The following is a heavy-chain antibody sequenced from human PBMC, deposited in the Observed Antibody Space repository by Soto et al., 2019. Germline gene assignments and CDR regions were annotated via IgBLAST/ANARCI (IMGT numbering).Heavy chain of an antibody. CDR2: IWYDGSNK. Sequence: GGSLRLSCAASGFTFSSYGMHWVRQAPGKGLEWVAVIWYDGSNKYYADSVKGRFTISRDNSKNTLYLQMNSLRAEDTAVYYCEREGAQWLVPNYYYYGMDVWGQGTTVTVSS. J-gene: IGHJ6*02. D-gene: IGHD6-19*01. V-gene: IGHV3-33*01. CDR3: EREGAQWLVPNYYYYGMDV. CDR1: GFTFSSYG.